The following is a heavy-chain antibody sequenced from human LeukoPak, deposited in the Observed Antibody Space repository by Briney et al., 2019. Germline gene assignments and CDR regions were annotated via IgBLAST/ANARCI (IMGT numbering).Heavy chain of an antibody. J-gene: IGHJ4*02. Sequence: PGGSLRLSCAASGFTFDDYAMHWVRQAPGKGLEWVSLISGDGDDTYYADSVKGRFTISRDNSKIYLFLQMNSLRTEDTALYYCANVMDFWSGYYKSDYWGQGTLVTVSS. CDR2: ISGDGDDT. V-gene: IGHV3-43*02. CDR1: GFTFDDYA. D-gene: IGHD3-3*01. CDR3: ANVMDFWSGYYKSDY.